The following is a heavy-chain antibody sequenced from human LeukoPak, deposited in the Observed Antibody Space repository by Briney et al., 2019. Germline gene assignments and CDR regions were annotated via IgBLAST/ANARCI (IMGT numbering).Heavy chain of an antibody. V-gene: IGHV4-59*08. D-gene: IGHD3-22*01. CDR3: ARHNEIVVDWFDP. CDR1: GGSISSYY. J-gene: IGHJ5*02. CDR2: IYYSGST. Sequence: PSETLSLTCTVSGGSISSYYWSWIRQPPGKGLEWIGYIYYSGSTNYNPSLKSRVTISVDTSKNQFSLKLSSVTAADTAVYYCARHNEIVVDWFDPWGQGTLVTVSS.